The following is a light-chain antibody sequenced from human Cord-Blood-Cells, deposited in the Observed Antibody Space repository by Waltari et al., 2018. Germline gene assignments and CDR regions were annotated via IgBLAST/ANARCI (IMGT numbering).Light chain of an antibody. V-gene: IGLV3-19*01. Sequence: SSELTQDPAVSVALGQTVRITCQGDSLRSYYASWYQQKPGQAPVLVIYGKNNRPSGIQDRCYGSSSGNTASLTITGAQAEDEADYYCNSRDSSGNHLVFGGGTKLTVL. CDR2: GKN. J-gene: IGLJ2*01. CDR3: NSRDSSGNHLV. CDR1: SLRSYY.